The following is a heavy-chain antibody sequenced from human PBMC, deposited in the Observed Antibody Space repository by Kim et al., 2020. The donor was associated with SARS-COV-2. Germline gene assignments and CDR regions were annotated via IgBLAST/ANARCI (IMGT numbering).Heavy chain of an antibody. CDR3: ARHQALMVREPMGSIEYDNYGMDG. D-gene: IGHD3-10*01. V-gene: IGHV4-39*01. CDR1: GGSISSSSYY. J-gene: IGHJ6*01. CDR2: IYYSGST. Sequence: SETLSLTCTVSGGSISSSSYYWGWIRQPPGKGLEWIGSIYYSGSTYYNPSLKSRVTISVDTSKNQFSLKLSSVTAADTAVYYCARHQALMVREPMGSIEYDNYGMDGWGEGTTVTVSS.